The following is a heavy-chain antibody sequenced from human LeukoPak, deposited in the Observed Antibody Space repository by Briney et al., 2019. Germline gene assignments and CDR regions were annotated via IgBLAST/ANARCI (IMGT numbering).Heavy chain of an antibody. CDR1: GFTVSSNY. D-gene: IGHD6-13*01. CDR2: IYSGGST. J-gene: IGHJ4*02. Sequence: GGSLRLSCAASGFTVSSNYMSWVRQAPGKGLEWVSVIYSGGSTYYADSVKGRFTISRDNSKNTPYLQMNSLRAEDTAVYYCARDLAAAGPYDYWGQGTLVTVSS. CDR3: ARDLAAAGPYDY. V-gene: IGHV3-53*01.